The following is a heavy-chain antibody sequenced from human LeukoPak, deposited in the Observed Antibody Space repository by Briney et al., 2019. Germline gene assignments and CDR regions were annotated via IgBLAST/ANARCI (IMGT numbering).Heavy chain of an antibody. J-gene: IGHJ4*02. CDR1: GFSFRRHG. V-gene: IGHV3-30*18. D-gene: IGHD5-24*01. Sequence: RPGGSLRLSCAASGFSFRRHGMHWVRQAPGKGLEWVAVISYDGNHNYYADSVKGRFAISRDNSKNTLYLQMNSLRSEDTAAYYCAKDKGEMSTIILDYWGQGTLVTVSS. CDR3: AKDKGEMSTIILDY. CDR2: ISYDGNHN.